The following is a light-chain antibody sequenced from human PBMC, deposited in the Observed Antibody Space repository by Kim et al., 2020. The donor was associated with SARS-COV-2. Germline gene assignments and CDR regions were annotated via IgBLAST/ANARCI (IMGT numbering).Light chain of an antibody. V-gene: IGLV1-51*01. Sequence: GQKVTVSCSGSSSNIGDNYVSWYQQLPGTAPKLLSYDSNKRPSGIPDRFSGSKSGTSAALDITGLQTGDEADYYCATWDSNLSAGVFGGGTKVTVL. CDR2: DSN. CDR1: SSNIGDNY. CDR3: ATWDSNLSAGV. J-gene: IGLJ3*02.